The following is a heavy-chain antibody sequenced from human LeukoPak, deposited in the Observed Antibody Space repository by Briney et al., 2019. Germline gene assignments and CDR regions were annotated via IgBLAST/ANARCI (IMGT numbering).Heavy chain of an antibody. CDR2: IRYDGNNK. V-gene: IGHV3-30*02. J-gene: IGHJ6*03. CDR3: AKDGGGWLRLGVSYYYYYMDV. D-gene: IGHD5-12*01. CDR1: GFTFSSYG. Sequence: PGGSLRLSCAASGFTFSSYGMHWVRQAPGKGLEWVAFIRYDGNNKYYADSVKGRFTNSRDNSKNTLYLQMNSLRAEDTAVYYCAKDGGGWLRLGVSYYYYYMDVWGKGTTVTVSS.